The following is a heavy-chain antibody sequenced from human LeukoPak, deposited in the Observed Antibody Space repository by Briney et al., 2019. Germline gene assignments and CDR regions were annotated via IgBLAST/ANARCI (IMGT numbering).Heavy chain of an antibody. Sequence: KPSETLSLTCTVSGGSISSRGYYWGWIRQPPGKGLEWIGHIYYSGSTYYNPSLKSRVTISVDTSKNQFSLKLSSVTAADTAVYNCARYSSAWFDPGGQGTLVTVPS. J-gene: IGHJ5*02. CDR3: ARYSSAWFDP. D-gene: IGHD6-25*01. CDR2: IYYSGST. CDR1: GGSISSRGYY. V-gene: IGHV4-39*01.